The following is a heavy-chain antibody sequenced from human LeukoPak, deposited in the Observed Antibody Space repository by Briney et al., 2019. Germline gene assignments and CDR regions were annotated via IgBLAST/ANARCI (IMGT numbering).Heavy chain of an antibody. CDR1: GGSISSGGYY. Sequence: SQTLSLTCTVSGGSISSGGYYWSWIRQHPGKGLEWIGCIYYSGSTYYNPSLKSRVTISVDTSKNQFSLKLSSVTAADTAVYYCARDGHYYDSSGYVPLDYWGQGTLVTVSS. J-gene: IGHJ4*02. D-gene: IGHD3-22*01. V-gene: IGHV4-31*03. CDR2: IYYSGST. CDR3: ARDGHYYDSSGYVPLDY.